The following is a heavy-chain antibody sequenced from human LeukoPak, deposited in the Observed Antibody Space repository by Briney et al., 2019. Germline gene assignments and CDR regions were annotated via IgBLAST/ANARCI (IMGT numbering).Heavy chain of an antibody. CDR1: GGSFSGYY. J-gene: IGHJ3*02. V-gene: IGHV4-59*01. CDR2: IYYSGST. CDR3: ARGIIYSSDAFDI. D-gene: IGHD6-13*01. Sequence: SETLSLTCAVYGGSFSGYYWSWIRQPPGKGLEWIGYIYYSGSTNYNPSLKSRVTISVDTSKNQFSLKLSSVTAADTAVYYCARGIIYSSDAFDIWGQGTMVTVSS.